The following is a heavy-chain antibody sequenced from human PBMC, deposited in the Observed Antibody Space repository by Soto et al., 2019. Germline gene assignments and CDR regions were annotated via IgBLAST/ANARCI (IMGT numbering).Heavy chain of an antibody. V-gene: IGHV4-61*01. Sequence: QVQLKESGPGLMKPSETLSLTCTVSGASVSSGTYYWTWTRQPPGKGLEWIGYVFRTGSTNYNPSLKSRVTISIDTSKNQFSLNLTSVTAADTAVYYCASDLFAAPGDDWGQVTLVTVSS. D-gene: IGHD2-15*01. CDR3: ASDLFAAPGDD. J-gene: IGHJ4*02. CDR2: VFRTGST. CDR1: GASVSSGTYY.